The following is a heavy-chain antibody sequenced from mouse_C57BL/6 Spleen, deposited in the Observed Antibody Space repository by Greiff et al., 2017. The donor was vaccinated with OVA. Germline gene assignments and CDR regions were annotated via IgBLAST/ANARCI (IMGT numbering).Heavy chain of an antibody. V-gene: IGHV1-82*01. CDR1: GYAFSSSW. D-gene: IGHD1-1*01. CDR2: IYPGDGDT. CDR3: ARWILRSYAMDY. J-gene: IGHJ4*01. Sequence: QVQLQQSGPELVKPGASVKISCKASGYAFSSSWMHWVKQRPGKGLEWIGRIYPGDGDTNYNGKFKGKATLTADKSSSTAYMQLSSLTSEDSAVYCCARWILRSYAMDYWGQGTSVTVSS.